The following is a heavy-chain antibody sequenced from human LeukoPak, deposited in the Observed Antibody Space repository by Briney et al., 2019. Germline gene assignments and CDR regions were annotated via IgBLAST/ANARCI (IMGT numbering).Heavy chain of an antibody. CDR1: GFTLSTYW. CDR2: TNQEGSEK. D-gene: IGHD6-13*01. Sequence: GGSLRLSCAASGFTLSTYWMSWVRQAPGKGLEWVANTNQEGSEKYYVDSVKGRFTISKDNAKNALYLQMNSLRAEDTAVYYCARDFGIAAAGSDYWGQGTLVTVSS. J-gene: IGHJ4*02. CDR3: ARDFGIAAAGSDY. V-gene: IGHV3-7*01.